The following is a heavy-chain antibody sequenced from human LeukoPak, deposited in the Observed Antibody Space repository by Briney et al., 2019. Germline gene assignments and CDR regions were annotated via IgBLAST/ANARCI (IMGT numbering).Heavy chain of an antibody. CDR1: GGSISSSSYY. CDR2: IYYSRST. CDR3: ARASGYYDSSGYHINYFDY. V-gene: IGHV4-39*01. Sequence: SETLSLTCTVSGGSISSSSYYWGWIRQPPGKGLEWIGSIYYSRSTYYNPSLKSRVTISVDTSKNQFSLKLSSVTAADTAVYYCARASGYYDSSGYHINYFDYWGQGNLVTVSS. J-gene: IGHJ4*02. D-gene: IGHD3-22*01.